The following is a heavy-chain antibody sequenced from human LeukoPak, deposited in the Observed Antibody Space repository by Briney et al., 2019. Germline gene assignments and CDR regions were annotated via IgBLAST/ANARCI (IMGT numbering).Heavy chain of an antibody. D-gene: IGHD5-12*01. CDR2: ISSSSRTI. V-gene: IGHV3-48*01. CDR3: VRDGYAFDV. Sequence: GGSLRLSCAASGFTFSDYSMNWVRQAPGKGLEWLSYISSSSRTIYYADSVRGRFTVSRDNAKDSPYLQLNSLRAEDTAVYYCVRDGYAFDVWGQGTMVTVSS. CDR1: GFTFSDYS. J-gene: IGHJ3*01.